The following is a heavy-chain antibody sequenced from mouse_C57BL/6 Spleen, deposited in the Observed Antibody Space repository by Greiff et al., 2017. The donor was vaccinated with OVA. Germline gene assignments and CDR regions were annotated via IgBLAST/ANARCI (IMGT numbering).Heavy chain of an antibody. Sequence: EVKLVESGGDLVKPGGSLKLSCAASGFTFSSYGMSWVRQTPDKRLEWVATISSGGSYTYYPDSVKGRFTISRDNAKNTLYLQMSSLKSEDTAMYYCATYYSNYDFDYWGQGTTLTVSS. CDR3: ATYYSNYDFDY. CDR2: ISSGGSYT. D-gene: IGHD2-5*01. V-gene: IGHV5-6*01. CDR1: GFTFSSYG. J-gene: IGHJ2*01.